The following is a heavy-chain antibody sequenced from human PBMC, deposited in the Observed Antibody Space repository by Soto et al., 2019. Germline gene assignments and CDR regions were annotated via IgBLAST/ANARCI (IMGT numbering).Heavy chain of an antibody. V-gene: IGHV4-4*02. J-gene: IGHJ6*02. Sequence: PSETLSLTCAVSGGSISSSNWWSWVRQPPGKGLEWIGEIYHSGSTNYNPSLKSRVTISVDKSKNQFSLKLSSVTAADTAVYYCARGGMYYDILTGYYYYYGMDVWGQGTTV. CDR1: GGSISSSNW. CDR3: ARGGMYYDILTGYYYYYGMDV. CDR2: IYHSGST. D-gene: IGHD3-9*01.